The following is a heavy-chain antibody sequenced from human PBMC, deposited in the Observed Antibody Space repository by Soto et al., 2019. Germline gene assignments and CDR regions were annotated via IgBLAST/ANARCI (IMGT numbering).Heavy chain of an antibody. CDR2: IYDSGST. Sequence: QVQLQESVPGLVKPSETLSLTCTASGGSISSYYWSWIRQPPGNGLECNGYIYDSGSTNYNPSLKSRVTISVDTSKNQFFLKLSSVTAADTAVYYCARHQDDFWSGHRNRYYFDYWGQGTLVTVSS. D-gene: IGHD3-3*01. CDR3: ARHQDDFWSGHRNRYYFDY. J-gene: IGHJ4*02. CDR1: GGSISSYY. V-gene: IGHV4-59*01.